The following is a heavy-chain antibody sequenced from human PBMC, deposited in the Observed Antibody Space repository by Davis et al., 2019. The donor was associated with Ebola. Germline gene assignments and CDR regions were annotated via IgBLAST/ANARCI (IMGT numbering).Heavy chain of an antibody. V-gene: IGHV3-21*01. CDR1: GFTFSSYS. J-gene: IGHJ4*02. CDR2: ISSSSSYI. D-gene: IGHD2-2*01. Sequence: PRGSLRLSRSASGFTFSSYSMNWVRQAPGKGLEWVSSISSSSSYIYYADSVKGRFTISRDNAKNSLYLQMNSLRAEDTAVYYCASLLGRGSSDTDYWGQGTLVTVSS. CDR3: ASLLGRGSSDTDY.